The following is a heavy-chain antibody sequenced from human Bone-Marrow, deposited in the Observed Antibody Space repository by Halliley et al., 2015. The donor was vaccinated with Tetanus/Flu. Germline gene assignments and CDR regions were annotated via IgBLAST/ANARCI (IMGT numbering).Heavy chain of an antibody. V-gene: IGHV3-30-3*01. CDR1: GFSFSRYP. CDR2: ISFDENNK. Sequence: SLRLSCAASGFSFSRYPMHWVRQAPGKGLEWVAAISFDENNKFYADSVKGRFTISRDDSKNTLYLQMNSLRGEDTAVYYCARDEAQTFDIWGQGTMVTVSS. J-gene: IGHJ3*02. CDR3: ARDEAQTFDI.